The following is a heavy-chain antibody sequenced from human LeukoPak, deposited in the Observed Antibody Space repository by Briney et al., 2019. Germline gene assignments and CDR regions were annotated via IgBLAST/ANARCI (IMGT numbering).Heavy chain of an antibody. D-gene: IGHD2-2*02. CDR3: AREGGYCSSTSCYTSY. Sequence: ASVKVSCKPSRGTLSRYTIRWVRQAPRQGVEWVGRIIPILGIANYAQKFQGRVTISADKCTSTDYMVLSSLRSEDAAVYYCAREGGYCSSTSCYTSYWGQGTLVTVSS. V-gene: IGHV1-69*04. J-gene: IGHJ4*02. CDR1: RGTLSRYT. CDR2: IIPILGIA.